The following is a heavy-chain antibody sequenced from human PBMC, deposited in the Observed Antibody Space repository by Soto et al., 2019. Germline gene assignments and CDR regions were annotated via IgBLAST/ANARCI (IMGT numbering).Heavy chain of an antibody. V-gene: IGHV3-48*02. J-gene: IGHJ3*02. CDR3: ARDRAVAGFDAFDI. CDR1: GFTFSYYN. CDR2: ISTSSSTI. D-gene: IGHD6-19*01. Sequence: GGSLRLSCAASGFTFSYYNMNWVRQAPGKGLGWVSYISTSSSTIYYADSVKGRFTISRDNAKNSLYLQMNSLRDEDTAVYYCARDRAVAGFDAFDIWGQGTMVTVSS.